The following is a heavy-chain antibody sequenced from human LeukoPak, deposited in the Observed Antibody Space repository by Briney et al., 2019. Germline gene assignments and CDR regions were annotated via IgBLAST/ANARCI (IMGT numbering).Heavy chain of an antibody. J-gene: IGHJ6*02. D-gene: IGHD3-9*01. CDR2: INPHSGGT. Sequence: GASVKVSCKASGYTFTGYYMHWVRQAPGQGLEWMGWINPHSGGTNYAPKFQGRVTMARDTSISTADMELSGLRSDDTAVYYCARNTVLGTDILTVWNAHYYGMDVWGQGTTVTVSS. CDR1: GYTFTGYY. CDR3: ARNTVLGTDILTVWNAHYYGMDV. V-gene: IGHV1-2*02.